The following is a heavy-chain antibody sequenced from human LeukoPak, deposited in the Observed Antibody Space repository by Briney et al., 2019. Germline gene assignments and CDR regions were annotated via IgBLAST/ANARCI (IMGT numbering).Heavy chain of an antibody. CDR2: IYTSGST. J-gene: IGHJ4*02. V-gene: IGHV4-61*02. CDR1: GGSISSGSYY. CDR3: ARSGYSSGWYTDX. Sequence: SETLSLTCTVSGGSISSGSYYWSWIRQPAGKGLEWIGRIYTSGSTNYNPSLKSRVTISVDTSKNQFSLKLSSVTAADTSVYYCARSGYSSGWYTDXWGQGXXVTV. D-gene: IGHD6-19*01.